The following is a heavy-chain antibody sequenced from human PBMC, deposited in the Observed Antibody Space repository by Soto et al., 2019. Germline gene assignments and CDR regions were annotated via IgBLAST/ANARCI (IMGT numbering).Heavy chain of an antibody. V-gene: IGHV3-30-3*01. CDR3: ARGVPSPGLPALDAFDI. J-gene: IGHJ3*02. CDR2: ISYDGSNK. CDR1: GFTFSSYA. Sequence: GGSLRLSCAASGFTFSSYAMHWVRQAPGKGLEWVAVISYDGSNKYYADSVKGRFTISRDNSKNTLYLQMNSLRAEDTAVYYCARGVPSPGLPALDAFDIWGQGTMVTVSS.